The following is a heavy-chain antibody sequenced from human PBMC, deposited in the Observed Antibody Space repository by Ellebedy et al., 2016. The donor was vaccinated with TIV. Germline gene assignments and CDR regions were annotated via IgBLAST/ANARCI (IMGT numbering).Heavy chain of an antibody. V-gene: IGHV1-2*04. J-gene: IGHJ6*02. Sequence: AASVKVSCKASGYTFTVYYMHWVRQAPGQGLEWMGWINPNSGVTNYAQKFQGWVTMTRDSSINTAYMDLTRLTSDDTAVYYCARGSGSSGHFDGLDVWGQGTTVTVSS. CDR2: INPNSGVT. D-gene: IGHD6-13*01. CDR3: ARGSGSSGHFDGLDV. CDR1: GYTFTVYY.